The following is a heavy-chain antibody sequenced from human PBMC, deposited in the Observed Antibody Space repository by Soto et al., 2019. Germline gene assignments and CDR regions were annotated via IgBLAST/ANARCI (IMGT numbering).Heavy chain of an antibody. CDR1: GFPFSSDW. D-gene: IGHD2-2*01. V-gene: IGHV3-7*04. CDR3: ARHAQPRGYAMDV. J-gene: IGHJ6*02. CDR2: IRKDEGEK. Sequence: EEQLVESGGGLAQPGGSLRLSCAASGFPFSSDWMTWVRQAPGKGLEWVAIIRKDEGEKYYMDSVKGRFTISRDNAKNSLYLQMNSLRAEDTAVYYCARHAQPRGYAMDVWGQGTTVTVS.